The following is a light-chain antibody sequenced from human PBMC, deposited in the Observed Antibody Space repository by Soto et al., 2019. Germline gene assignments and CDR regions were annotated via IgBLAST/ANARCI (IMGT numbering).Light chain of an antibody. J-gene: IGKJ1*01. CDR2: AAS. CDR3: QHYNSYSEA. CDR1: QSISRY. Sequence: DIQMTQSPSSLSASVGDRVTITCRASQSISRYLNWYQQKPGKAPKLLIYAASSLLGGVPSRFSGSGSGTDFTLTISSLQPDDFATYYCQHYNSYSEAFGQGTKVELK. V-gene: IGKV1-39*01.